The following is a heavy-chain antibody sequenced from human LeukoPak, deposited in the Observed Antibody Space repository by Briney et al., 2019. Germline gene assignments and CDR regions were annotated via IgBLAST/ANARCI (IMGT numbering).Heavy chain of an antibody. V-gene: IGHV3-30*18. J-gene: IGHJ5*02. CDR1: GFTFSSYG. CDR3: AKDAARHGKKFDP. D-gene: IGHD1-14*01. CDR2: ISYDGSNK. Sequence: GGSLRLSCAASGFTFSSYGMHWVRQAPGKGLEWVAVISYDGSNKYYADSVKGRFTISRDNSKNTLYLQMNSLRAEDTAVYYCAKDAARHGKKFDPWGQGTLVTVSS.